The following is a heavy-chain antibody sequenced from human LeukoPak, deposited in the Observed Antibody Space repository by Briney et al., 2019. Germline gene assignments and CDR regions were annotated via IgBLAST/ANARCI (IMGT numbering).Heavy chain of an antibody. Sequence: GGSLRLSCAASGFTFSDYYMTWIRQAPGQVLEWISYVSGSDENKYYAGSVRGRFAISRDNAEKSLFLQMSNVRAEDTAVYYCARAGLGGHYIDYWGQGTLVTVSS. CDR1: GFTFSDYY. J-gene: IGHJ4*02. CDR3: ARAGLGGHYIDY. V-gene: IGHV3-11*01. D-gene: IGHD2-15*01. CDR2: VSGSDENK.